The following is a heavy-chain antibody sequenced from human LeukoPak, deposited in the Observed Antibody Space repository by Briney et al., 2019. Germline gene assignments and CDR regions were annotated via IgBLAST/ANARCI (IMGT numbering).Heavy chain of an antibody. CDR3: TRSGSVVVVVAATRHYYYGMDV. Sequence: AGGSLRLSCAASGFTFSGSAMHWVRQASGRGLEWVGRIRSKANSYVTAYAASVKGRFTISRDDSTNTADLQMNSLKTEDTAVYYCTRSGSVVVVVAATRHYYYGMDVWGKGTTVTVSS. CDR2: IRSKANSYVT. D-gene: IGHD2-15*01. CDR1: GFTFSGSA. V-gene: IGHV3-73*01. J-gene: IGHJ6*04.